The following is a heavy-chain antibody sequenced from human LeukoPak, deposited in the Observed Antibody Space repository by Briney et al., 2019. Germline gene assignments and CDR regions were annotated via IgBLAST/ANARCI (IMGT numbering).Heavy chain of an antibody. J-gene: IGHJ3*02. CDR1: GGSISSSIYY. V-gene: IGHV4-39*01. CDR2: IYYSGAT. CDR3: ATPYSGGYHGLDI. D-gene: IGHD1-26*01. Sequence: PSETLSLTCTVSGGSISSSIYYWAWIRQPPGKGLEWIGSIYYSGATCYNPSLKSRVTISIDTSKNQFSLKLSSVTAADTAVYYCATPYSGGYHGLDIWGQGTMVTVSS.